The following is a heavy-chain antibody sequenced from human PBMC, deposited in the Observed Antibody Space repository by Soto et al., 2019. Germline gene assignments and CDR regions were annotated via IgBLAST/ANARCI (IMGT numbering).Heavy chain of an antibody. Sequence: QVQLVQSGAEVKKPGASVTVSCKTSGYTFSNYGINWVRQAPGQGLEWMGWISGYNGNTNYAQTVQGRVPMPTDTSKGTVYMELRSLKSDDTAIYYCSRFIMVGGWFDPNYYHGMDVWGQGTTVTVSS. CDR1: GYTFSNYG. J-gene: IGHJ6*02. CDR2: ISGYNGNT. D-gene: IGHD6-19*01. V-gene: IGHV1-18*01. CDR3: SRFIMVGGWFDPNYYHGMDV.